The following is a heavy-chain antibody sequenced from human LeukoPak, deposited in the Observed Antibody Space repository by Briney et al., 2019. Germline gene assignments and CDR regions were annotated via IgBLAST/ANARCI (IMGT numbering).Heavy chain of an antibody. Sequence: ASVKVSCKASGYTFTSYGISWVRQAPGQGLECMRWISAYNGNTNYAQKLQGRVTITTDTSTSTAYMELRSLRSDDTAAYYCAGHYDFWSGYYALDYWGQGTLVTVSS. V-gene: IGHV1-18*01. CDR3: AGHYDFWSGYYALDY. D-gene: IGHD3-3*01. CDR2: ISAYNGNT. CDR1: GYTFTSYG. J-gene: IGHJ4*02.